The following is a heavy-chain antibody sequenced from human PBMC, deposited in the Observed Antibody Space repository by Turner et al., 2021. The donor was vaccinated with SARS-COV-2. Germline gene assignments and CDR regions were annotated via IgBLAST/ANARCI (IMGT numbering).Heavy chain of an antibody. J-gene: IGHJ6*02. V-gene: IGHV3-30*03. CDR3: ARATKGNYYYGMDV. Sequence: QVQLVESGGGVVQPGRSLRLSCAASAFIFRSYDMHWVRQAPGKGLEWVAVILYDGRNKFYADSVKGRFTISRDNFRNALYLQMNSLRAEDTAVYYCARATKGNYYYGMDVWGQGTTVTVSS. CDR1: AFIFRSYD. CDR2: ILYDGRNK. D-gene: IGHD3-10*01.